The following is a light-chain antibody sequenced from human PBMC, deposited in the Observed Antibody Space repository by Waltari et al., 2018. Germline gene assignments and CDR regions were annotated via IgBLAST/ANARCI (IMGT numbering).Light chain of an antibody. CDR1: SSDVGFYNH. CDR2: DVS. Sequence: QSALTQPASVSGSPGQSITISCTGTSSDVGFYNHVSWYQPHPGKAPKLMIYDVSERPSGVSNRCSGSKSGNTASLTISGLQAEDEAYYYCNSYAGSSSWVFGGGTKLTVL. V-gene: IGLV2-14*01. J-gene: IGLJ3*02. CDR3: NSYAGSSSWV.